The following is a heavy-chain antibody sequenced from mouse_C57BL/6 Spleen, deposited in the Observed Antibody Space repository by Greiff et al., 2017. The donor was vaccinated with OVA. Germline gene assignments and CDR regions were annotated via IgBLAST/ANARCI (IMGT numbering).Heavy chain of an antibody. V-gene: IGHV1-82*01. CDR2: IYPGDGDT. J-gene: IGHJ3*01. CDR1: GYAFSSSW. Sequence: ESGPELVKPGASVKISCKASGYAFSSSWMNWVKQRPGKGLEWIGRIYPGDGDTNYNGKFKGKATLTADKSSSTAYMQLSSLTSEDSAVYFCAARTIYYDYDEFAYWGQGTLVTVSA. CDR3: AARTIYYDYDEFAY. D-gene: IGHD2-4*01.